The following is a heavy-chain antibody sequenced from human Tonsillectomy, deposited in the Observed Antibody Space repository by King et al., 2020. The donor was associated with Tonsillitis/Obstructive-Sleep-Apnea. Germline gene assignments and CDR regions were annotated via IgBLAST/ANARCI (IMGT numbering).Heavy chain of an antibody. D-gene: IGHD1-26*01. CDR2: ISSSIISI. CDR3: AATDKYTLFDY. J-gene: IGHJ4*02. V-gene: IGHV3-48*02. Sequence: VQLVESGGGLVQPGGSLRLSCAASGITFRTYSMHWVRQAPGKGLEWVSYISSSIISIYSADSVKGQFTITRDNAQNSLYLQMNSLRDEDTAVYYCAATDKYTLFDYWGQGTLVTVSS. CDR1: GITFRTYS.